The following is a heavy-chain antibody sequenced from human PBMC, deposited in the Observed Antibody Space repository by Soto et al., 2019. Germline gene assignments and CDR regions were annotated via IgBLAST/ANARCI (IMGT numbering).Heavy chain of an antibody. CDR3: SRQDCSGDACQHPK. J-gene: IGHJ4*02. V-gene: IGHV3-73*02. CDR2: IGMKSNSFAT. D-gene: IGHD2-15*01. CDR1: GFIFSGSV. Sequence: EVQLVESGGGLVQPGGSLRLSCAASGFIFSGSVMHWVRQASGKGLEWVGRIGMKSNSFATAYAASVKGRFSISRDDSENRAYLQMNSLKTEDTAVYYCSRQDCSGDACQHPKWGQGTLVTVSS.